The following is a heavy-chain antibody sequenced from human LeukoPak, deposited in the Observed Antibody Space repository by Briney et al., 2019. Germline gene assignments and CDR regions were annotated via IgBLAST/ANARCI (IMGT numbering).Heavy chain of an antibody. J-gene: IGHJ3*02. CDR2: IKQDGSEK. V-gene: IGHV3-7*01. Sequence: GGSLRLSCAASGFTFSSYWMSWVRQAPGKGLEWVANIKQDGSEKYYVDSVKGRFTISRDNAKNSLYLQMNSLRAEDTAVYYCARDPYGLRTPGEGAFDIWGQGTMVTVSS. CDR1: GFTFSSYW. D-gene: IGHD3-10*01. CDR3: ARDPYGLRTPGEGAFDI.